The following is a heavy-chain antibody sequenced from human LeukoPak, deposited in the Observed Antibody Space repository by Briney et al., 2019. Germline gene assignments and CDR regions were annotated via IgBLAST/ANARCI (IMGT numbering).Heavy chain of an antibody. CDR1: GGSISSYY. Sequence: SETLSLTCTVSGGSISSYYWSWIRQPPGKGLEWIGYIYYSGSTNYNPSLKSRVTISVDTSKNQFSLKLSSVTAADTAVYYCARVPTTVLTEAFDIWGQGTMVTVSS. CDR3: ARVPTTVLTEAFDI. CDR2: IYYSGST. D-gene: IGHD4-23*01. J-gene: IGHJ3*02. V-gene: IGHV4-59*01.